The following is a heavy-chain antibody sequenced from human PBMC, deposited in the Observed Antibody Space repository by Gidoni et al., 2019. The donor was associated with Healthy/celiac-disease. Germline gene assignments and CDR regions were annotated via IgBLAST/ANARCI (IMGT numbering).Heavy chain of an antibody. J-gene: IGHJ3*02. CDR3: AKDMGGHYYGAGNDDAFDI. V-gene: IGHV3-9*01. D-gene: IGHD3-10*01. CDR2: ISWNSGSI. CDR1: GFTFDDYA. Sequence: EVQLVESGVGLVQPGRSLRLSCAASGFTFDDYAMHWVRQAPGKGLEWVSGISWNSGSIGYADSVKGRFTISRDNAKNSLYLQMNSLRAEDTASYYCAKDMGGHYYGAGNDDAFDIWGQGTMVTVSS.